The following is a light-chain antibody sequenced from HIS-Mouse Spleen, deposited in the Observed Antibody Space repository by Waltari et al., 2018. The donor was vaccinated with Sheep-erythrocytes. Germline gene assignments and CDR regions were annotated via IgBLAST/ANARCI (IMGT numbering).Light chain of an antibody. CDR1: SSDVGSYNL. CDR3: CSYAGSSTYVV. CDR2: EGS. Sequence: QSALTQPASVSGSPGQSIPIPCTGTSSDVGSYNLVPCYQQHPGKAPKLMIYEGSKRPSGVSNRFSGSKSGNTASLTISGLQAEDEADYYCCSYAGSSTYVVFGGGTKLTVL. J-gene: IGLJ2*01. V-gene: IGLV2-23*01.